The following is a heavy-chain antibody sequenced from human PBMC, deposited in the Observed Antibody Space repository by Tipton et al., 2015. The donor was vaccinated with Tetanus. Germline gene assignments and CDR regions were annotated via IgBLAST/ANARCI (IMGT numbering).Heavy chain of an antibody. V-gene: IGHV3-48*01. Sequence: SLRLSCAASGFTFSSYSMNWVRQAPGKGLEWVSYISSSSSTIYYADSVKGRFTISRDNAKNSLYLQMNSLRAEDTAVYYCARDNGGRGVIVSDHYSYGMDVWGQGTTVTVSS. CDR2: ISSSSSTI. CDR3: ARDNGGRGVIVSDHYSYGMDV. D-gene: IGHD3-16*02. J-gene: IGHJ6*02. CDR1: GFTFSSYS.